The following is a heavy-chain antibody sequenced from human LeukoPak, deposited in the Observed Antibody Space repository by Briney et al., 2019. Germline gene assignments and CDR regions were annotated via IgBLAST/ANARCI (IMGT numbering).Heavy chain of an antibody. D-gene: IGHD3-10*01. CDR2: IYYSGST. V-gene: IGHV4-39*01. CDR3: ARHRRGITMVRGVWYYYYGMDV. CDR1: GGSISSSGYY. Sequence: PSETLSLTCTVSGGSISSSGYYWGWIRQPPGKGLEWIGSIYYSGSTYYNPSLKSRVTISVDTSKNQFSLKLSSVTAADTAVYYCARHRRGITMVRGVWYYYYGMDVWGQGTTVTVSS. J-gene: IGHJ6*02.